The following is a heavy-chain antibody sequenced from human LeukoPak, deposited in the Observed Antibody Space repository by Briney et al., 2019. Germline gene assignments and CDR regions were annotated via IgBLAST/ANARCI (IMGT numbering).Heavy chain of an antibody. Sequence: GGSLRLSCAASGFTVSNNYMNWIRQAPGKGLEWVSLIYSGGSTYYADSVKDRFTISRDNFKNTLYLQINSLRVEDTAVYYCARDPSAVAINTYAWGQGTLVTVSS. D-gene: IGHD6-13*01. CDR3: ARDPSAVAINTYA. CDR2: IYSGGST. J-gene: IGHJ5*02. CDR1: GFTVSNNY. V-gene: IGHV3-66*01.